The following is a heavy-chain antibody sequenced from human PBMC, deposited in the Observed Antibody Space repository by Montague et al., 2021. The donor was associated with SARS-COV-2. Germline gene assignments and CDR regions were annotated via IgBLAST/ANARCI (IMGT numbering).Heavy chain of an antibody. CDR2: IYNGGSI. J-gene: IGHJ6*02. Sequence: SETLSLTCSVSGGSISNYFWSWIRQTPGKGLEWIGYIYNGGSIDYNPSLKSRVTISVDTSKDQFSVKLSSVTPVDTATYYCARGPSDTYYYNGMDVWGRGTTVTVSS. CDR1: GGSISNYF. CDR3: ARGPSDTYYYNGMDV. V-gene: IGHV4-59*01. D-gene: IGHD3-10*01.